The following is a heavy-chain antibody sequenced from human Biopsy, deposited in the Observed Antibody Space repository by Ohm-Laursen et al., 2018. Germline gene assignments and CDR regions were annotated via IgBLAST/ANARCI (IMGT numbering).Heavy chain of an antibody. CDR1: GFTFADYA. V-gene: IGHV3-9*01. D-gene: IGHD2-21*02. J-gene: IGHJ4*02. CDR3: AKDLGQVTAAIGY. CDR2: ITWNSGSI. Sequence: SLRLSCTAPGFTFADYAMHWVRQAPGKGLEWVSGITWNSGSIGYADSVKGRFSIFRDNAKHSLYLQMNSLRAEDTALYYCAKDLGQVTAAIGYWGQGTLVTVSS.